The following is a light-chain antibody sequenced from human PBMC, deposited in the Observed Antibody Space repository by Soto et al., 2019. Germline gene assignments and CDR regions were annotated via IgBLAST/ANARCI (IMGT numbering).Light chain of an antibody. Sequence: EIVLTQSPGTLSLSPGERATLSCRASQSVSSYLAWYQHKPGQAPRLLIYDAFNRATGIPARFSGSGSGTDFTLNISSLEPEDFGVYYFQQRISSWTFGQGTKVEIK. V-gene: IGKV3-11*01. CDR1: QSVSSY. CDR2: DAF. CDR3: QQRISSWT. J-gene: IGKJ1*01.